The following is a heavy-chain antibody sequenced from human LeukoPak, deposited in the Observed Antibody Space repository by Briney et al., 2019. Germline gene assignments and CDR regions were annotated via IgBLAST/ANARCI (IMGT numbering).Heavy chain of an antibody. CDR1: GGSISSYY. V-gene: IGHV4-59*04. CDR3: AGEQWRRGFDY. D-gene: IGHD6-19*01. Sequence: SETLSLTCTVSGGSISSYYWSWIRQPPGKGLEWIGYIYYSGSTYYNPSLKSRVTISVDTSKNQFSLKLSSVTAADTAVYYCAGEQWRRGFDYWGQGTLVTVSS. CDR2: IYYSGST. J-gene: IGHJ4*02.